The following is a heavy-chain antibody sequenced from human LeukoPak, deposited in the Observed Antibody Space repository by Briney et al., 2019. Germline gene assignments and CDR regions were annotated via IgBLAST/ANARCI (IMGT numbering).Heavy chain of an antibody. CDR2: IRYDGSNK. D-gene: IGHD3-3*01. J-gene: IGHJ4*02. CDR3: AKRTRSGAKDY. Sequence: GGSLRLSCAASGLTFSSYGMYWVRRAPGKGLEWVAFIRYDGSNKYYADSVKGRFTISRDNSKNTLYLQMNSLRAEDTAVYYCAKRTRSGAKDYWGQGTLVTVSS. CDR1: GLTFSSYG. V-gene: IGHV3-30*02.